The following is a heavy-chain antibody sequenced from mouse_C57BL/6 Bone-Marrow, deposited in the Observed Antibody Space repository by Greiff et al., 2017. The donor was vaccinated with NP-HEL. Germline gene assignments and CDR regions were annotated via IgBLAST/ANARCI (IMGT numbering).Heavy chain of an antibody. Sequence: EVKLEESGPGLVKPSQSLSLTCSVTGYSITSGYYWNWIRQFPGNKLEWMGYISYDGSNNYNPSLKNPISITRDTSKNQFFLKLNSVTTEDTATYYCARVATVVDGAMDYWGQEPQSPSPQ. V-gene: IGHV3-6*01. D-gene: IGHD1-1*01. CDR1: GYSITSGYY. CDR3: ARVATVVDGAMDY. J-gene: IGHJ4*01. CDR2: ISYDGSN.